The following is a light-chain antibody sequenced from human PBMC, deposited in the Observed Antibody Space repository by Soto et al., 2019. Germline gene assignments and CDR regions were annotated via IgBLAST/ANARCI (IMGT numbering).Light chain of an antibody. V-gene: IGKV3-15*01. CDR3: LQKHNSPRT. CDR2: DAY. CDR1: QSVSNN. J-gene: IGKJ1*01. Sequence: DIVLKQSPATLSVSPGERATVSCRASQSVSNNLAWYQQKPGQAPRLLIYDAYNRATGIPARFSGSGSGTDFTLTINSLRPEDYATYYCLQKHNSPRTFGQGTQVDI.